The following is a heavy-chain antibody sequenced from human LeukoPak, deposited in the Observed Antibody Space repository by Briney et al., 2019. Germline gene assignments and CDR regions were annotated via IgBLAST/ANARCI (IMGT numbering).Heavy chain of an antibody. CDR3: ATYYDSPPFVY. Sequence: GGSLRPSCAASGFTFSSYWMSWVRQAPGKGLEWVSYISGSSSTIYYADSVKGRFTISRDNAKNSLYLQMNSLRAEDTAVYYCATYYDSPPFVYWGQGTLVTVSS. CDR1: GFTFSSYW. CDR2: ISGSSSTI. D-gene: IGHD3-22*01. J-gene: IGHJ4*02. V-gene: IGHV3-48*01.